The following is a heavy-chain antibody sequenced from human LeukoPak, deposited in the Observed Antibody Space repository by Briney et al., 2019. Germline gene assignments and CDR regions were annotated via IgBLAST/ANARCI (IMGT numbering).Heavy chain of an antibody. D-gene: IGHD2-8*01. CDR1: GYTFTGYY. Sequence: GASVKVSCKASGYTFTGYYMHWVRQAPGQGLEWMGWINPNSGGTNYAQKFQGRVTVTRDTSISTAYMELSRLRSDDTAVYYCARVDVLMVYARLDYWGQGTLVTVSS. CDR3: ARVDVLMVYARLDY. J-gene: IGHJ4*02. CDR2: INPNSGGT. V-gene: IGHV1-2*02.